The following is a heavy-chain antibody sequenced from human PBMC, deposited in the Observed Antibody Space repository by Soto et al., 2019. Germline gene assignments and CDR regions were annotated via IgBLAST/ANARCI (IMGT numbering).Heavy chain of an antibody. CDR2: IYYSGST. Sequence: SETLSLTCTGSGGSISSYYWSWIRQPPGKGLEWIGYIYYSGSTNYNPSLKSRVTISVDTSKNQFSLKLSSVTAADTAVYYCARSGDYYDSSEAFDYWGQGTLVTVSS. D-gene: IGHD3-22*01. J-gene: IGHJ4*02. CDR1: GGSISSYY. CDR3: ARSGDYYDSSEAFDY. V-gene: IGHV4-59*01.